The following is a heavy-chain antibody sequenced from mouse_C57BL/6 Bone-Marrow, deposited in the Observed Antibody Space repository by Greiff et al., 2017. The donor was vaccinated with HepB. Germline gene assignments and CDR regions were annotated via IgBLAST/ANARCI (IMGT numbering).Heavy chain of an antibody. V-gene: IGHV1-55*01. CDR1: GYTFTSYW. Sequence: VQLQQPGAELVKPGASVKMSCKASGYTFTSYWITWVKQRPGQGLEWIGDIYPGSGSTNYNEKFKSKATLTVDTSSSTAYMQLSSLTSEDSAVYYCARRGGITTASYYFDYWGQGTTLTVSS. CDR3: ARRGGITTASYYFDY. J-gene: IGHJ2*01. D-gene: IGHD1-2*01. CDR2: IYPGSGST.